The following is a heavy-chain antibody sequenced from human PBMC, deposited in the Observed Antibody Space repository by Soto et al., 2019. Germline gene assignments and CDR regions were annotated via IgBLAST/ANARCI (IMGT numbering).Heavy chain of an antibody. CDR1: GGSISSGDYY. J-gene: IGHJ4*02. D-gene: IGHD5-18*01. V-gene: IGHV4-30-4*01. CDR3: ARDSAMAILDY. CDR2: IYYSGST. Sequence: PSETLSLTCTVPGGSISSGDYYWSWIRQPPGKGLEWIGYIYYSGSTYYNPSLKSRVTISVDTSKNQFSLKLSSVTAADTAVYYCARDSAMAILDYWGQGTLVTVSS.